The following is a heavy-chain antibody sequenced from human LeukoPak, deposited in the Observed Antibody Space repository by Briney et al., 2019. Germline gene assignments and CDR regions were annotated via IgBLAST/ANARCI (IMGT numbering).Heavy chain of an antibody. V-gene: IGHV4-31*03. Sequence: SETLSLTCTVSGGSISSGGYYWSWIRQHPGRGLEWIGYIYYSGSTYYNPSLKRRFTISVDTSKNQFSLKLSSVTAADTAVYYCASLNTAMAASDYWGQGTLVTVSS. CDR1: GGSISSGGYY. CDR3: ASLNTAMAASDY. D-gene: IGHD5-18*01. J-gene: IGHJ4*02. CDR2: IYYSGST.